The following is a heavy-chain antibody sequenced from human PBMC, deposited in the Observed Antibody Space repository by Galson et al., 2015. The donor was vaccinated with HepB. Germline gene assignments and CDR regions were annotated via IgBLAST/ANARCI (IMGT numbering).Heavy chain of an antibody. CDR2: IKQDGSEK. Sequence: SLRLSCAASGFTFNRYWMTWVRQAPGKGLEWVANIKQDGSEKYYVDSVKGRFTISRDNAKNSLYLQMNSLRAEDTAMYYCARRRVAAAGTSEYYFDCWGQGTLVTVSS. D-gene: IGHD6-13*01. V-gene: IGHV3-7*01. CDR3: ARRRVAAAGTSEYYFDC. CDR1: GFTFNRYW. J-gene: IGHJ4*02.